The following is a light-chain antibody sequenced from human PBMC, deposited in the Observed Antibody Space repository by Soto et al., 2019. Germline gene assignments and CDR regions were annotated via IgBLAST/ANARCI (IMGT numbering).Light chain of an antibody. Sequence: EMVLTQSPGTVSLSPGERGTHSCRASQSVSRNYLAWYQQKPGQAPRLLIYDAYNRATGIPPRFSGSGSGTDFTLTISSLEPEDSAVYYCQQRHMWPITFGQGTKVDIK. CDR3: QQRHMWPIT. CDR2: DAY. V-gene: IGKV3D-20*02. J-gene: IGKJ1*01. CDR1: QSVSRNY.